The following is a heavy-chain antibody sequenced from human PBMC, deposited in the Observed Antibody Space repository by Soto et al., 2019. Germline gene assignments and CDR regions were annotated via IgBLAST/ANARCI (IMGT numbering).Heavy chain of an antibody. D-gene: IGHD6-6*01. CDR1: GGSISSGGYY. CDR2: NYYSGIT. CDR3: ARGSSIAGLYYGMDV. J-gene: IGHJ6*02. Sequence: SETLSLTCTVSGGSISSGGYYWTWIRQHPGKGREWIGYNYYSGITYYNPSLKSRVTISLDTSKNQFSLKLSSVTAADTAVYYCARGSSIAGLYYGMDVWGQGTTVTVS. V-gene: IGHV4-31*03.